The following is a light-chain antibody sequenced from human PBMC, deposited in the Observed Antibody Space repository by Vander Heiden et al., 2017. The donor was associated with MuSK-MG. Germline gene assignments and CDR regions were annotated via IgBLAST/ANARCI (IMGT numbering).Light chain of an antibody. CDR3: QSYDSSTSLV. CDR1: SGSIASNY. J-gene: IGLJ3*02. V-gene: IGLV6-57*03. Sequence: FMLTQPHSVSEAPGRTGTISCTRSSGSIASNYVQWYQQRPGSAPTTVIYEDNQRPSGVPDRFSGSIDSSSNAASLTISGLKTEDEVDYYRQSYDSSTSLVFGGGTKLTVL. CDR2: EDN.